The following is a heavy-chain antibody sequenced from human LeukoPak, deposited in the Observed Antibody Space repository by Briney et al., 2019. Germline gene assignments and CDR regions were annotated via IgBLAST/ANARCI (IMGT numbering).Heavy chain of an antibody. Sequence: GSSVKVSCKASGGTFSRYGISWGRQAPGQGLEWMGWISISKGTTIHGQKLLDRVTMTRDTSTSTAYMELRSLRSDDTAVYYCARDKRYALDIWGQGTMVTVSS. CDR3: ARDKRYALDI. D-gene: IGHD6-25*01. V-gene: IGHV1-18*01. CDR1: GGTFSRYG. CDR2: ISISKGTT. J-gene: IGHJ3*02.